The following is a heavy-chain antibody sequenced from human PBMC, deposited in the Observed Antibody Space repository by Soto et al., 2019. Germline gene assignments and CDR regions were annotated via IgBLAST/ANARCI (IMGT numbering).Heavy chain of an antibody. Sequence: QLQLQESGPGLVKPSETLSLTCTVSGGSISSSSYYWGWIRQPPGKGLEWIGSIYYSGSTYYNPSLKSRVTISVDTSKNQFSLKLSSVTAADTAVYYCASDQDTAMGLPPGDWGQGTLVTVSS. V-gene: IGHV4-39*01. J-gene: IGHJ4*02. CDR2: IYYSGST. CDR3: ASDQDTAMGLPPGD. D-gene: IGHD5-18*01. CDR1: GGSISSSSYY.